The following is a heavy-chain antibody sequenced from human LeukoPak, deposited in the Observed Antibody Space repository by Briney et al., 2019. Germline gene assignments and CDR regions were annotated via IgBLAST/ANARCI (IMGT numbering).Heavy chain of an antibody. V-gene: IGHV4-31*03. CDR3: ARERVFGGKSRGLGY. CDR2: IYYSGST. CDR1: GGSISSGGYY. D-gene: IGHD4-23*01. J-gene: IGHJ4*02. Sequence: SETLSLTCTVSGGSISSGGYYWSWIRQHPGKGLEWIGYIYYSGSTYYNPSLKSRVTISVDTSKNQFSLKLSSVTAADTAVYYCARERVFGGKSRGLGYWGQGTLVTVSS.